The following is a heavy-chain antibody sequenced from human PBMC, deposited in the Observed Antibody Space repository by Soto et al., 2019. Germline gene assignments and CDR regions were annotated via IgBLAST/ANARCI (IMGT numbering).Heavy chain of an antibody. CDR2: INPNSGGT. Sequence: QVQLVQSGAEVKKPGASVKVSCKASGYTFTGYYMHWVRQAPGQGLEWMGWINPNSGGTNYAQKFQGWVTMTRDTSISTAYMELSRLRSDDTAVYYCARERSDILTGYGNNFDYWGQGTLVTVSS. J-gene: IGHJ4*02. CDR1: GYTFTGYY. CDR3: ARERSDILTGYGNNFDY. D-gene: IGHD3-9*01. V-gene: IGHV1-2*04.